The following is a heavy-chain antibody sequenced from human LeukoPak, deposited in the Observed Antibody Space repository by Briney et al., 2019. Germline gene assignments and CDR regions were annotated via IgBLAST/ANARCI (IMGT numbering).Heavy chain of an antibody. Sequence: SETLSLTCTVSGGSISSYYWSWIRQPAGKGLEWIGRIYTSGSTNYIPSLKSRVTMSVDTSKNQFSLKLSSVTAADTAVYYCARDRYYYDSSGYYYFDYWGQGTLVTVSS. D-gene: IGHD3-22*01. V-gene: IGHV4-4*07. CDR1: GGSISSYY. CDR2: IYTSGST. J-gene: IGHJ4*02. CDR3: ARDRYYYDSSGYYYFDY.